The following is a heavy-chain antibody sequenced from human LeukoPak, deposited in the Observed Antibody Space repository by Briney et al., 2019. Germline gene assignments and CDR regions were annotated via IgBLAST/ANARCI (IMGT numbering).Heavy chain of an antibody. J-gene: IGHJ4*02. CDR1: GFTFSSYG. V-gene: IGHV3-21*01. CDR3: ARVEAATVHLNY. Sequence: GGSLRLSCAASGFTFSSYGMHWVRQAPGKGLEWVSSISISNSYIYYADSVKGRFTISRDNAKNSLYLQMNSLRAEDTAVYYCARVEAATVHLNYWGQGTLVTVSS. CDR2: ISISNSYI. D-gene: IGHD6-13*01.